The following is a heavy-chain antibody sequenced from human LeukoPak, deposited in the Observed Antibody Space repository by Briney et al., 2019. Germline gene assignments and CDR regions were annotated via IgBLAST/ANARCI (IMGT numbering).Heavy chain of an antibody. Sequence: SETLSLTCTVSGGSISSYYWSWIRQPPGKGLEWIGYIYYSGSTNYNPSLKSRLTISVDTSKNQFSLKLSSVTAADTAVYYCARVGAGEGAYYMDVWGKGTTVTVSS. D-gene: IGHD7-27*01. CDR1: GGSISSYY. J-gene: IGHJ6*03. V-gene: IGHV4-59*01. CDR2: IYYSGST. CDR3: ARVGAGEGAYYMDV.